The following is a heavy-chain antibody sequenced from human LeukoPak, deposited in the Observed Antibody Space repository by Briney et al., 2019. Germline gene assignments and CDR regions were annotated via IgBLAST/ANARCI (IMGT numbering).Heavy chain of an antibody. CDR3: ARVAYYDSSVYSFDY. V-gene: IGHV1-46*01. CDR2: INPSDGST. J-gene: IGHJ4*02. D-gene: IGHD3-22*01. CDR1: GYTFTSYY. Sequence: ASVKVSCKASGYTFTSYYIHWVRQATGQGLEWMGIINPSDGSTSYAQNFQGRVTMTRDTSTSTLYMELSSLISEDTAVYFCARVAYYDSSVYSFDYWGQGTLVTVSS.